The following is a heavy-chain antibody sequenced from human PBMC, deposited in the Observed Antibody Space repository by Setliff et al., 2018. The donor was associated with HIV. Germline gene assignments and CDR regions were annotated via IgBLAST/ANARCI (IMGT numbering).Heavy chain of an antibody. CDR3: AREATPRHSSGWVYFDY. V-gene: IGHV3-48*03. CDR2: ISAASTTI. Sequence: PGGSLRLSCAASGFTISTYEMNWVRQAPGKGLEWVSYISAASTTIYYADSVKGRFTMPRDNAKDSVYLQMNTLRVEDTAVYYCAREATPRHSSGWVYFDYWGQGMMVTVSS. J-gene: IGHJ4*02. CDR1: GFTISTYE. D-gene: IGHD6-19*01.